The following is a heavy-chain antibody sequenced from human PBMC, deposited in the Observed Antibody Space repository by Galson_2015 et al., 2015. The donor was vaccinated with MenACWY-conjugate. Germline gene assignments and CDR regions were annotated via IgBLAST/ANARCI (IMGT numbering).Heavy chain of an antibody. J-gene: IGHJ4*02. CDR2: IKADGSFS. CDR3: ARDNNWSVDS. Sequence: SLRLSCAASGFTFNNYWMHWVRQPPGKGLEWISYIKADGSFSNYADSVKGRFTISTDNAKNMVYLQMDGLGDEDTAVYFCARDNNWSVDSWGQGTLVTVSS. CDR1: GFTFNNYW. D-gene: IGHD1-1*01. V-gene: IGHV3-74*01.